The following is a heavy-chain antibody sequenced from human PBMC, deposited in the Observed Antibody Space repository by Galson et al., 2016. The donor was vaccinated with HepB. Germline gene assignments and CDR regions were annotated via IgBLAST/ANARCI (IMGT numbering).Heavy chain of an antibody. J-gene: IGHJ4*02. CDR3: AKSEVVVVAAHQV. Sequence: SLRLSCAASGFSFSRRAMNWVRQAPGKGLEWVSSISGSGAITYSADSVKGRLTISRDNSKSTLYLQMNSLGVGDTAVYYCAKSEVVVVAAHQVWGQGTLVTVSS. CDR1: GFSFSRRA. D-gene: IGHD2-15*01. V-gene: IGHV3-23*01. CDR2: ISGSGAIT.